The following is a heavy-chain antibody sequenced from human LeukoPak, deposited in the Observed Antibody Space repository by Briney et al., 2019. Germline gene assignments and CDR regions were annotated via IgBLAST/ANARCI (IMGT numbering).Heavy chain of an antibody. J-gene: IGHJ5*02. CDR1: GGSISSGGYY. D-gene: IGHD3-10*01. CDR2: IYYSGST. V-gene: IGHV4-31*03. Sequence: SETLSLTCTVSGGSISSGGYYWSWIRQHPGKGLEWIGYIYYSGSTYYNPSLKSRVTISVDTSKNQFSLKLSSVTAADTAVYYCAGASFYGSGSYDNWFDPWGQGTLVTVSS. CDR3: AGASFYGSGSYDNWFDP.